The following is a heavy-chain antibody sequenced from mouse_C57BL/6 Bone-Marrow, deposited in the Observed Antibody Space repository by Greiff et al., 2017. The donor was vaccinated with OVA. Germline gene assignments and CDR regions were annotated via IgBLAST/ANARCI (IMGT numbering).Heavy chain of an antibody. CDR1: GYTFTSYW. Sequence: QVQLQQSGAELVKPGASVKVSCKASGYTFTSYWMHWVKQRPGQGLEWIGRIHPSDSDTNYNQKFKGKATLTVDKSSSTAYMQLSSLPSADSAVYYCAIRYYGSSSYWYFDVWGTGTTVTVSS. CDR2: IHPSDSDT. D-gene: IGHD1-1*01. V-gene: IGHV1-74*01. J-gene: IGHJ1*03. CDR3: AIRYYGSSSYWYFDV.